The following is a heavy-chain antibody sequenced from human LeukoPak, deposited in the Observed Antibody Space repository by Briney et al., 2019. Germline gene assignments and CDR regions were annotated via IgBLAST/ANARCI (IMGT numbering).Heavy chain of an antibody. CDR2: IIPIFGTA. J-gene: IGHJ4*02. Sequence: SVKVSCKASGYTFTGYYMHWVRQAPGQGLEWMGRIIPIFGTANYAQKFQGRVTITTDESTSTAYMELSSLRSEDTAVYYCARDRMDIVATTIGSFDYWGQGTLVTVSS. CDR3: ARDRMDIVATTIGSFDY. D-gene: IGHD5-12*01. CDR1: GYTFTGYY. V-gene: IGHV1-69*05.